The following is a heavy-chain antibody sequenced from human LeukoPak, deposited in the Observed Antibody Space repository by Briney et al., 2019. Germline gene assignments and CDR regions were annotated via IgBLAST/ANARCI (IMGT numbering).Heavy chain of an antibody. V-gene: IGHV3-74*01. CDR1: GFTFSSYW. CDR3: ARVAYGSSWYVDY. CDR2: INSDGRST. Sequence: GGSLRLSCAASGFTFSSYWMHWVRQVPGKGLVWVSRINSDGRSTSYADSVKGQFTNSRDNAKNTLYLQMNSLTAEDTAVYYCARVAYGSSWYVDYWGQGNLVTVSS. D-gene: IGHD6-13*01. J-gene: IGHJ4*02.